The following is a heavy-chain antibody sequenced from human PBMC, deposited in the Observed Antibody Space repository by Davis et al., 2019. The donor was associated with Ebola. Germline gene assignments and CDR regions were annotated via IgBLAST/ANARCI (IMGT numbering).Heavy chain of an antibody. CDR1: GYTFTSYY. J-gene: IGHJ6*04. V-gene: IGHV1-46*01. D-gene: IGHD1-26*01. CDR3: ARVAYRGGSYELQPPFDY. Sequence: ASVKVSCKASGYTFTSYYMHWVRQAPGQGLEWMGIINPSGGSTSYAQKFQGRVTMTRDTSTSTVYMELSSLRSEDTAVYYCARVAYRGGSYELQPPFDYWGKGTTVTVSS. CDR2: INPSGGST.